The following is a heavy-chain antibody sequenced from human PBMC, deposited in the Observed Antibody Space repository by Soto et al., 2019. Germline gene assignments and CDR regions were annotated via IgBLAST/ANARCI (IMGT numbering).Heavy chain of an antibody. V-gene: IGHV3-21*01. J-gene: IGHJ4*02. CDR2: ISSSSSYI. CDR1: GFSFSVYT. CDR3: ARGIAARTPPDN. Sequence: GGSLRLSCAASGFSFSVYTMNWVCQAPGKGLEWVSSISSSSSYIYYADSLKGRFTISRDNAKNSVYLQMNSLRAEDTAVYYCARGIAARTPPDNWGQGTLVTVSS. D-gene: IGHD6-6*01.